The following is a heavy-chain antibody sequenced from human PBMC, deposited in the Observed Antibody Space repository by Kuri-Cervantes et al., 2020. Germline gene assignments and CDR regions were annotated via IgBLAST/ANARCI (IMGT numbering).Heavy chain of an antibody. J-gene: IGHJ4*02. CDR2: ISYSGTT. CDR1: GDSINSYY. Sequence: SETLSLTCTVSGDSINSYYWNWIRQPPGKGPEWIGYISYSGTTNYNPSLKSRVTIALDKSNNQFSLKLTSVTAADTAVYYCARIFDSWGQGTLVTVSS. V-gene: IGHV4-59*12. CDR3: ARIFDS.